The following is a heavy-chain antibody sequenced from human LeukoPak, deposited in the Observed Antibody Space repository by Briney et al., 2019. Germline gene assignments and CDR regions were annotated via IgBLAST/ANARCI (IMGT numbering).Heavy chain of an antibody. CDR1: GFTFDDYA. J-gene: IGHJ4*02. CDR3: AKEGGSGSPIRFDY. D-gene: IGHD3-10*01. CDR2: ISWNSGSI. Sequence: PGRSLRLSCAASGFTFDDYAMHWVRQAPGKGLEWVSGISWNSGSIGYADSVKGRFTISRDNAKNSLYLQMNSLRAEDTALYYCAKEGGSGSPIRFDYWGQGTLVTVSS. V-gene: IGHV3-9*01.